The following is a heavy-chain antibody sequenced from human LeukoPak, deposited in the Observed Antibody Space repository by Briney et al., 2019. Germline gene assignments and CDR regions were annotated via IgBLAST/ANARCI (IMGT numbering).Heavy chain of an antibody. Sequence: SETLSLTCTVSGGSISSYYWSWIRQPAGKGLEWIGRFYPTGSTNYSPSFKGRVTMSVDTSKNQFSLKLSSVTAADTAVYYCARHAYYDTSGYYYVDYWGQGTLATVSS. J-gene: IGHJ4*02. CDR2: FYPTGST. CDR1: GGSISSYY. CDR3: ARHAYYDTSGYYYVDY. D-gene: IGHD3-22*01. V-gene: IGHV4-4*07.